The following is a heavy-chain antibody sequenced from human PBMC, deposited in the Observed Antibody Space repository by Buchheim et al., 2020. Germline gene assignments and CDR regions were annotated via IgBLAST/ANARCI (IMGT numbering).Heavy chain of an antibody. CDR1: GGSISSSNW. V-gene: IGHV4-4*02. J-gene: IGHJ4*02. D-gene: IGHD3-10*01. Sequence: QIQLQESGPGLVKPSGTLSLTCAVSGGSISSSNWWSWVRQHPGKGLEWIGYIYYSGSTYYNPSLKSRVTISVDQSKKQFSLKLSSVTAADTAVYYCARGPLWFGEGYWGQGTL. CDR3: ARGPLWFGEGY. CDR2: IYYSGST.